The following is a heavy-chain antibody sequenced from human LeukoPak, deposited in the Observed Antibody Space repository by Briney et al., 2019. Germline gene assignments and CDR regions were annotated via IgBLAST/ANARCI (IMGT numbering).Heavy chain of an antibody. D-gene: IGHD3-9*01. J-gene: IGHJ4*02. Sequence: GGSLRLSCAASGFTFSSYAMHWVRQAPGKGLEWVAVISYDGSNKYYADSVKGRFTISRDNSKNTLYLQMNSLRAEDTAVYYCARSEDATPLPDYDILTGYYPFDYWGQGTLVTVSS. CDR2: ISYDGSNK. CDR1: GFTFSSYA. V-gene: IGHV3-30-3*01. CDR3: ARSEDATPLPDYDILTGYYPFDY.